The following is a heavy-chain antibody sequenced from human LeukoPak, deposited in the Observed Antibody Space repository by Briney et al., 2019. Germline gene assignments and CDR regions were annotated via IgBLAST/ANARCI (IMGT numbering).Heavy chain of an antibody. J-gene: IGHJ4*02. Sequence: PAETLSLTCTVSGGSISSYYWSWIRQPPGKGLEWVGCIYYSGSTNYNPSLKSRVTITVDTSKNQFSLKLSSVTAADTAVYYCARHPLIAAAGISFDYWGQGTLVTVSS. CDR2: IYYSGST. CDR3: ARHPLIAAAGISFDY. CDR1: GGSISSYY. D-gene: IGHD6-13*01. V-gene: IGHV4-59*08.